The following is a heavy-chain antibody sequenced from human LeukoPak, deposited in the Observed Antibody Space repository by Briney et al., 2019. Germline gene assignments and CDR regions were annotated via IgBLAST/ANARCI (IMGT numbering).Heavy chain of an antibody. V-gene: IGHV4-61*08. CDR3: ARDQGYGMDV. CDR1: GGSISSSGYY. Sequence: SETLSLTCTASGGSISSSGYYWSWIRQPPGKGLEWIGYIYYSGSTNYNPSLKSRVTISVDTSKNQFSLNLSSVTAADTAVYYCARDQGYGMDVWGQGTTVTVSS. CDR2: IYYSGST. J-gene: IGHJ6*02.